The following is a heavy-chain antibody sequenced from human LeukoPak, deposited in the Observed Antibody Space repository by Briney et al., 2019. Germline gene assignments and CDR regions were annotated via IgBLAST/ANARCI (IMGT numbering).Heavy chain of an antibody. CDR3: ARGRTVGRNYYGSGTYFDF. J-gene: IGHJ4*02. CDR2: IYQSGIT. V-gene: IGHV4-38-2*02. CDR1: GYSISGGYY. Sequence: PSETLSLTCTVSGYSISGGYYWGWIRQPPGKGLEWIGNIYQSGITHYNPSLESRVTMSVDTSKNQFSLKVSSVTATDAAVYYCARGRTVGRNYYGSGTYFDFWGQGTLVAVSS. D-gene: IGHD3-10*01.